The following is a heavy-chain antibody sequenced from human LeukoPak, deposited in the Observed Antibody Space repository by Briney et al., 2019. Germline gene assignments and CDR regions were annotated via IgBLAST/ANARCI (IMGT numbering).Heavy chain of an antibody. CDR1: GGSFSGYY. V-gene: IGHV4-34*01. Sequence: PSETLSLTCAVYGGSFSGYYWSWIRQPPGKGLEWIGEINHSGSTNYNPSLKSRVTISVDTSKNQFSLKLSSVTAADTAVYYCARAWSKRVRANPFDPWGQGTRVTVSS. CDR2: INHSGST. J-gene: IGHJ5*02. CDR3: ARAWSKRVRANPFDP. D-gene: IGHD3-10*01.